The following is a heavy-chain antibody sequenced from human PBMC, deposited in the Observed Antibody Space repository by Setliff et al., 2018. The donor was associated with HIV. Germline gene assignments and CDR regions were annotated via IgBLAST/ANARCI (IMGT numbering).Heavy chain of an antibody. V-gene: IGHV4-4*07. J-gene: IGHJ4*02. D-gene: IGHD5-12*01. CDR3: VGGLRSRSQGYFDY. CDR1: GGSISTYY. CDR2: IFASGST. Sequence: ETLSLTCTVSGGSISTYYLTWIRQPAGKGLEWIGRIFASGSTNYNPSLKSRVTMSVDTSKNQFSLRLSSVTAADTAVYYCVGGLRSRSQGYFDYWGQGTLVTVSS.